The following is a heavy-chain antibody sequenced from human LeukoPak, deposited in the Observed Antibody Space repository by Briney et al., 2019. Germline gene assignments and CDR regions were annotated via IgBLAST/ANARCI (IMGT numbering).Heavy chain of an antibody. CDR2: ISSSSSYT. CDR3: ARDRGSSGYSSGWYEGGFDY. V-gene: IGHV3-11*06. J-gene: IGHJ4*02. D-gene: IGHD6-19*01. CDR1: GFTFSDYY. Sequence: PGRSLRLSCAVSGFTFSDYYIGWIRQAPGKGLGWVSYISSSSSYTNYADSVNGRFTISRDNAKTSLYLQMNSLRAEDTAVYYCARDRGSSGYSSGWYEGGFDYWGQGTLVTVSS.